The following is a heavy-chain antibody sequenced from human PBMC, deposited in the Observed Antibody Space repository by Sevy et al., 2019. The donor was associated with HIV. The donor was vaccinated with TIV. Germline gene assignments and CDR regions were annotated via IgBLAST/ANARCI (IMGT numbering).Heavy chain of an antibody. D-gene: IGHD3-22*01. J-gene: IGHJ3*02. CDR3: ATERVYYYDSSGYSNDAFDI. Sequence: GGSLRLSCAASGFTFNNYAMNWVRQAPGKGLEWVSAISGSGATTFYADSVKGRFTISRDNPKNTLYLQMNSLRAEDTAVYYCATERVYYYDSSGYSNDAFDIWGQGTMVTVSS. CDR1: GFTFNNYA. V-gene: IGHV3-23*01. CDR2: ISGSGATT.